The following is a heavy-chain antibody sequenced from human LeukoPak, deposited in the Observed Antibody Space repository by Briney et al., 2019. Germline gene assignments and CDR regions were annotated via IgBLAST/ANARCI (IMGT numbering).Heavy chain of an antibody. D-gene: IGHD3-22*01. J-gene: IGHJ1*01. CDR1: GFSFSTHW. V-gene: IGHV3-74*01. CDR3: GSLTVVAKDH. CDR2: INSDGSAT. Sequence: PGGSLRLSCAASGFSFSTHWMHWVRQAPGKGLVYVAQINSDGSATAYADSVKGRFTICRDNAKNTLYLEMISLRAEDTAVYYCGSLTVVAKDHWGQGTLVTVSS.